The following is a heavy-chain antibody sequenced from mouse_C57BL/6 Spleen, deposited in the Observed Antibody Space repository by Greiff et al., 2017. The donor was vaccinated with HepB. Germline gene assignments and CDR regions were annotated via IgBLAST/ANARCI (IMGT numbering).Heavy chain of an antibody. CDR3: AKFYYDYDDGGNYYAMDY. J-gene: IGHJ4*01. CDR1: GYSITSGYY. CDR2: ISYDGSN. Sequence: EVKLMESGPGLVKPSQSLSLTCSVTGYSITSGYYWNWIRQFPGNKLEWMGYISYDGSNNYNPSLKNRISITRDTSKNQFFLKLNSVTTEDTATYYCAKFYYDYDDGGNYYAMDYWGQGTSVTVSS. V-gene: IGHV3-6*01. D-gene: IGHD2-4*01.